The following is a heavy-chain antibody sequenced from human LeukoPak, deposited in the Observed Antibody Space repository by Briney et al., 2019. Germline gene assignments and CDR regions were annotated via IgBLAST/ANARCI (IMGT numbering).Heavy chain of an antibody. V-gene: IGHV3-30*18. CDR2: MSYGGQNE. D-gene: IGHD3-10*01. Sequence: GGSLRLSCAASGLTFSGYDTHWVRQAPGKGPEWVAVMSYGGQNERYADSVKGRFTISRDNSKNTLYLQMNSLRAEDTAVYYCAKQEERWFGELLYFDYWGQGTLVTVSS. J-gene: IGHJ4*02. CDR1: GLTFSGYD. CDR3: AKQEERWFGELLYFDY.